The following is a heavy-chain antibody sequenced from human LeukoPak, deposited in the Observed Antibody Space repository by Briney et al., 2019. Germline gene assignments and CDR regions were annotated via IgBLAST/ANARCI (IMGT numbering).Heavy chain of an antibody. J-gene: IGHJ4*02. CDR3: ARVSYYYGSGSYRPTAVYYFDY. CDR2: INSDGSST. Sequence: GGSLRLSCAASGFTFSSYEMNWVRQAPGKGLVWVSRINSDGSSTSYADSVKGRFTISRDNAKNTLYLQMNSLRAEDTAVYYCARVSYYYGSGSYRPTAVYYFDYWGQGTLVTVSS. D-gene: IGHD3-10*01. V-gene: IGHV3-74*01. CDR1: GFTFSSYE.